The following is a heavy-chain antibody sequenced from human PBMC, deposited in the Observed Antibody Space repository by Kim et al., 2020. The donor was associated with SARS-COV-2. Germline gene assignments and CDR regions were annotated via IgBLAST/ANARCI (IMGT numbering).Heavy chain of an antibody. CDR2: IGTAGDT. CDR3: ARQYPTTILTGSYGMDV. Sequence: GGSLRLSCAASGFTFSSYDMHWVRQATGKGLEWVSAIGTAGDTYYPGSVKGRFTISREHAKNSLYLQMNSLRAGDTAVYYCARQYPTTILTGSYGMDVWGQGTTVTVSS. V-gene: IGHV3-13*01. CDR1: GFTFSSYD. D-gene: IGHD3-9*01. J-gene: IGHJ6*02.